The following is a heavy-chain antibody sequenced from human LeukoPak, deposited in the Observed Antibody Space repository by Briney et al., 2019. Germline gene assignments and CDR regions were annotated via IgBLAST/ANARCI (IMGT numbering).Heavy chain of an antibody. J-gene: IGHJ5*01. CDR1: GLTFGGSG. CDR3: ARDVPHNWFDS. Sequence: PGGSLSLSWPAPGLTFGGSGGPWVGQAPGRGLVWVSRIDNDGSSTIYADSVKGRFTISRDNAKNTVHLQMNSLRVEDAAVYYCARDVPHNWFDSWGQGILVTVSS. V-gene: IGHV3-74*01. CDR2: IDNDGSST.